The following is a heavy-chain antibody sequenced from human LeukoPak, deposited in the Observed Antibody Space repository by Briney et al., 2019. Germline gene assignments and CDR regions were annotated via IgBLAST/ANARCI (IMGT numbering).Heavy chain of an antibody. CDR2: IKPDGSDT. CDR1: GFTFSSLW. J-gene: IGHJ4*02. CDR3: ARGYDSSGYYPGPFDY. D-gene: IGHD3-22*01. V-gene: IGHV3-7*01. Sequence: GGSLRLSCAASGFTFSSLWMGWLRQAPGKGQEWVANIKPDGSDTYYVDSVKDRFTISRDNAKNSLYLQMNSLRAEDTAVYYCARGYDSSGYYPGPFDYWGQGTLVTVSS.